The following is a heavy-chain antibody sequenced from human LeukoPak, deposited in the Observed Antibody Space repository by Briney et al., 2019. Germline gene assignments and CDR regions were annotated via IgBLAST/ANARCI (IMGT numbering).Heavy chain of an antibody. J-gene: IGHJ2*01. V-gene: IGHV1-18*01. CDR1: GYTFTNYG. Sequence: ASVKVSCKASGYTFTNYGVSWVRQAPGQGLEWMGWISTFNANTNNAQKFQGRVTITTDTSTSTVYMELGSLRSDDTAVYYCARGQVYWYFDLWGRGTLVTVSS. CDR3: ARGQVYWYFDL. CDR2: ISTFNANT.